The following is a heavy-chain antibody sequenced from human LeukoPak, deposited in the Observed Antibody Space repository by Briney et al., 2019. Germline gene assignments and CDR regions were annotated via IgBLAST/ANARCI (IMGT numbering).Heavy chain of an antibody. V-gene: IGHV3-11*01. J-gene: IGHJ4*02. CDR2: ISSSGSTI. CDR3: ARGGGDGYKLDYFDY. D-gene: IGHD5-24*01. CDR1: GFTFNNYY. Sequence: GGSLRLSCAASGFTFNNYYMTWIRQTPGKGLEWVSYISSSGSTIFYADSVKGRFTISRDNAKNSVYLQMNSLRAEDTAMYYCARGGGDGYKLDYFDYWGQGTLVTVSS.